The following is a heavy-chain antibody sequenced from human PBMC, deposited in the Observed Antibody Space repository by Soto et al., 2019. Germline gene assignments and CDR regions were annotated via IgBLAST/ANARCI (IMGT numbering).Heavy chain of an antibody. Sequence: PSETLSLTCTVSGGTIGGSYCNWTGRSPGRGLEWIGYIHYSGTTNYNPSLKGRGTISIDTSKNQYSLKLSSVTAADTAVYYCAREGRGDGYNQQELDFDYWGQGTLVTVSS. J-gene: IGHJ4*02. CDR1: GGTIGGSY. D-gene: IGHD6-13*01. CDR3: AREGRGDGYNQQELDFDY. CDR2: IHYSGTT. V-gene: IGHV4-59*01.